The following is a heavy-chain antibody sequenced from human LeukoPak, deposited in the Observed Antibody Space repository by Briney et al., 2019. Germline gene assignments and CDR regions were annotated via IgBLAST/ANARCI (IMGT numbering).Heavy chain of an antibody. Sequence: GGSLRLSCAASGFTFSSYWMSWVRQAPGKGLEWVANIKQDGSEKYYVDSVKGRFTISRDNAKNSLYLQMNSLRAEDTAVYYCARTYSSSWYQSSDWFDPWGQGTLVTVSS. CDR2: IKQDGSEK. CDR3: ARTYSSSWYQSSDWFDP. J-gene: IGHJ5*02. D-gene: IGHD6-13*01. CDR1: GFTFSSYW. V-gene: IGHV3-7*01.